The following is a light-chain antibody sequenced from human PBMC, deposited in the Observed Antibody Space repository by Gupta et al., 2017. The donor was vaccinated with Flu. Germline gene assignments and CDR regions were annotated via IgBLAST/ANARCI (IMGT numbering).Light chain of an antibody. J-gene: IGLJ2*01. Sequence: QSVLSQPPSASETPGQRVTISCSGSNSNIGTEKVNWYQQLPGTAPKLRIQSNNRRPSGVPDRFSASKSGTSAYRALSVLQPEDEADDVCAAWAASLKGGVFGGGTKLTVL. CDR3: AAWAASLKGGV. CDR2: SNN. CDR1: NSNIGTEK. V-gene: IGLV1-44*01.